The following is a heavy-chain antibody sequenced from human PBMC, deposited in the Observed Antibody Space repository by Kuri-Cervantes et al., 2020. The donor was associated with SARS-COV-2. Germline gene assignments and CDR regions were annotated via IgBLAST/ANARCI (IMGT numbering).Heavy chain of an antibody. Sequence: GGSLRLSCAASGFTFSSYSMNWVRQAPGKGLEWVSSISGSSSYIYYADSVKGRFTISKESGENSLYLHMNILRGDDTAVYYCARVAGEGPIYYYYMDVWGKGTTVTVSS. D-gene: IGHD2-21*01. CDR3: ARVAGEGPIYYYYMDV. CDR1: GFTFSSYS. J-gene: IGHJ6*03. V-gene: IGHV3-21*01. CDR2: ISGSSSYI.